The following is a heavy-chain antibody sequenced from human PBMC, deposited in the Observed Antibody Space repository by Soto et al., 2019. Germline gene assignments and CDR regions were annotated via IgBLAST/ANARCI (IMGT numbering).Heavy chain of an antibody. CDR2: INSDGSST. J-gene: IGHJ4*02. CDR3: ARDREPDGIWTFDS. Sequence: PGGSLRLSCAASGFTFSSYWMHWVRQAPGKGLVWVSRINSDGSSTSYADSVKGRFTISRDNSKNTLFLQMNSLGVEDTALYYCARDREPDGIWTFDSWGQGTLVTVSS. CDR1: GFTFSSYW. V-gene: IGHV3-74*01. D-gene: IGHD3-9*01.